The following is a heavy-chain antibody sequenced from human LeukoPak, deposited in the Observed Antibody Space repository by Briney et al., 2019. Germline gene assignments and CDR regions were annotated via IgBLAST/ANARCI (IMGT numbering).Heavy chain of an antibody. CDR1: GYTFTDYW. D-gene: IGHD3-22*01. J-gene: IGHJ4*02. Sequence: GESLKISCQVSGYTFTDYWIGWVRHVSGKGLVWMGIILPGDSDTKYSPSFQGHVTISADRSISAAYLQWSSLKASDTAMYYCARRYYYDSSGSRYYFDYWGQGTLVTVSS. CDR3: ARRYYYDSSGSRYYFDY. V-gene: IGHV5-51*01. CDR2: ILPGDSDT.